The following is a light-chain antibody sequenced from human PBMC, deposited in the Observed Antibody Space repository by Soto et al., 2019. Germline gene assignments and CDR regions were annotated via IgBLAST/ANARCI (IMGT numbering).Light chain of an antibody. Sequence: SYELTQPPSVSVSPGQTASITCSGDKLGDKYACWYQQKPGQSPVLVIYQDSKRPSGIPERFSGSNSGNTATLTISGTQAMDEADYYCQAWDSSTAVFSGGTKVTVL. CDR1: KLGDKY. CDR2: QDS. CDR3: QAWDSSTAV. V-gene: IGLV3-1*01. J-gene: IGLJ2*01.